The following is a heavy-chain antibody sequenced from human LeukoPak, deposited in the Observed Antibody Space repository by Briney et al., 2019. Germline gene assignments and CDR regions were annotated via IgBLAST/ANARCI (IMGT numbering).Heavy chain of an antibody. CDR1: GFTFSSYW. CDR3: SRGGYNHGFDI. Sequence: GGSLRLSCAASGFTFSSYWMSWVRQAPGKGLEWVANIKQDGSEKYYVDSVKGRFTISRDNAKNTLYLQMNSLRAEDTAVYYCSRGGYNHGFDIWGQGTMVTVSS. D-gene: IGHD1-1*01. V-gene: IGHV3-7*04. CDR2: IKQDGSEK. J-gene: IGHJ3*02.